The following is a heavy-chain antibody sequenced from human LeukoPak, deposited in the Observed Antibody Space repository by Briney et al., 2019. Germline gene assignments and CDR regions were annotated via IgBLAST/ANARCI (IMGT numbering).Heavy chain of an antibody. V-gene: IGHV4-34*01. CDR2: INHSGST. J-gene: IGHJ6*02. D-gene: IGHD6-13*01. Sequence: PSETLSLTCAVYGGSFSGYYWSWIRQPPGKGLEWIGEINHSGSTNYNPSLKSRVTISVDTSKNQFSLKLSSVTAADTAVYYCARETISSWYDLYYYYGMDVWGQGTTVTVSS. CDR1: GGSFSGYY. CDR3: ARETISSWYDLYYYYGMDV.